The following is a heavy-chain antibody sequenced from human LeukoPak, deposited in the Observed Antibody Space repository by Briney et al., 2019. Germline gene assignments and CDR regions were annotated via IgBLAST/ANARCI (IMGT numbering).Heavy chain of an antibody. CDR3: ARDLSPRVGNSSGYSL. J-gene: IGHJ3*01. D-gene: IGHD3-22*01. Sequence: SETLSLTCIVSGYSISSGYYWGWIRQPAGKGLEWIGRIYTSGSTNYNPSLKSRVTMSVDTSKNQFSLKLTSVTAADTAVYYCARDLSPRVGNSSGYSLWGQGTMVTVSS. V-gene: IGHV4-4*07. CDR2: IYTSGST. CDR1: GYSISSGYY.